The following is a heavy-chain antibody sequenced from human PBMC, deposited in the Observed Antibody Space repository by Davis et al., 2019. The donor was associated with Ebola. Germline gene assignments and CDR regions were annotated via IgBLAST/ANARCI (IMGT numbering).Heavy chain of an antibody. CDR1: GYTFTSYG. Sequence: AASVKVSCKASGYTFTSYGISWVRQAPGQGREWMGWISAYNGNTNYAQKLQGRVTMTTDTSTSPAYMELRSLRSDDTAVYYCARDGITIFVDGMDVWGQGTTVTVSS. V-gene: IGHV1-18*01. J-gene: IGHJ6*02. D-gene: IGHD3-3*01. CDR3: ARDGITIFVDGMDV. CDR2: ISAYNGNT.